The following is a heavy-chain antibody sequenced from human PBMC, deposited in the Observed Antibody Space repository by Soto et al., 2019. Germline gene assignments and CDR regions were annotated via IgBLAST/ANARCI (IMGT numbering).Heavy chain of an antibody. CDR3: ASPPPANTRSSSSWTADYYYYMDV. CDR1: GGSISSSSYY. D-gene: IGHD6-13*01. J-gene: IGHJ6*03. CDR2: IYYSGST. V-gene: IGHV4-39*01. Sequence: SETLSLTCTVSGGSISSSSYYWGWIRQPPGKGLEWIGSIYYSGSTYYNPSLKSRVTISVDTSKNQFSLKLSSVTAADTAVYYCASPPPANTRSSSSWTADYYYYMDVWGKGTTVTVSS.